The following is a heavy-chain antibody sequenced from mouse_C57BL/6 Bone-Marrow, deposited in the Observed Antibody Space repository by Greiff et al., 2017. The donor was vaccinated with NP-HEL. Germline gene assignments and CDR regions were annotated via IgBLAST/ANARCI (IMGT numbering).Heavy chain of an antibody. V-gene: IGHV1-31*01. CDR2: IYPYNGVS. J-gene: IGHJ3*01. CDR1: GYSFTGYY. CDR3: ARLGFYGNSFAY. D-gene: IGHD2-1*01. Sequence: EVQGVESGPELVKPGASVKISCKASGYSFTGYYMHWVKQSHGNILDWIGYIYPYNGVSSYTQKFKGKATLTVDKSSGTAYMELRSLTSEDSAVYYCARLGFYGNSFAYGGQGTLVTVSA.